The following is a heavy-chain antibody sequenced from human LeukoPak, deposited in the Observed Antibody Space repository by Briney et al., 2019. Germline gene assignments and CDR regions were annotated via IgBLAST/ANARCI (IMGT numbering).Heavy chain of an antibody. D-gene: IGHD1-26*01. J-gene: IGHJ4*02. CDR3: ARGGYSGSYRFYFDY. V-gene: IGHV4-34*01. Sequence: SETLSLTCAVYGGSFSGYYWSWIRQPPGKGLEWIGEINHSGSTNYNPSLKSRVTISVDTSKNQFSLKLSSMTAADTAVYYCARGGYSGSYRFYFDYWGQGTLVTVSS. CDR2: INHSGST. CDR1: GGSFSGYY.